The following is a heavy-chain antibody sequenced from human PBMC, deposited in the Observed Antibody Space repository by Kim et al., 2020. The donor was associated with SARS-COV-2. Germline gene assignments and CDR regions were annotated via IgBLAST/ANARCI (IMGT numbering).Heavy chain of an antibody. D-gene: IGHD4-17*01. J-gene: IGHJ6*02. V-gene: IGHV3-30*18. CDR1: GFTFSSYG. CDR2: ISYDGSNK. Sequence: GGSLRLSCAASGFTFSSYGMHWVRQAPGKGLEWVAVISYDGSNKYYADSVKGRFTISRDNSKNTLYLQMNSLRAEDTAVYYCAKDWGYDADYGDYHYGMDVWGQGTTVTVSS. CDR3: AKDWGYDADYGDYHYGMDV.